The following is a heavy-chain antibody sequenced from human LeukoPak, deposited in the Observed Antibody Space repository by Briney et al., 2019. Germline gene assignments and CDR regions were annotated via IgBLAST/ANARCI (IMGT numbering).Heavy chain of an antibody. J-gene: IGHJ4*02. D-gene: IGHD2-2*01. CDR2: IRYDGSNK. CDR1: GFTFSSYG. CDR3: ARYVVVPAGNFDY. Sequence: GGSLRLSCAASGFTFSSYGMHWVRQAPGKGLEWVAFIRYDGSNKYYADSVKGRFTISRDNSKNTLYLQMNSLRAEDTAVYYCARYVVVPAGNFDYWGQGTLVTVSS. V-gene: IGHV3-30*02.